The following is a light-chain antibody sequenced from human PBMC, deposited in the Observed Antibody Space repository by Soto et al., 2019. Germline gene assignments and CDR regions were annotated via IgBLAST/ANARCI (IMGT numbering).Light chain of an antibody. CDR3: QQYGSSPCT. V-gene: IGKV3-20*01. CDR2: GAS. J-gene: IGKJ3*01. Sequence: EIVLTQSPGTLSLSPGERATLSCRASQSVSSTYLAWYQQKPGQAPRLLIYGASSRATGIPARFSGSGSGTDFTVTISRLEAEDSAVYYCQQYGSSPCTFGPGTKVDIK. CDR1: QSVSSTY.